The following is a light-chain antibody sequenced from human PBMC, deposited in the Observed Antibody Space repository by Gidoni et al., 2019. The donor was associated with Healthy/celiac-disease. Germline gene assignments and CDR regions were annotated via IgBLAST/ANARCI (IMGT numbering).Light chain of an antibody. CDR2: WAS. CDR1: QSVLYSSNNKNY. Sequence: DIVMTQSPDSLAVSLGERATINCKSSQSVLYSSNNKNYLAWYQQKPGQPPKLLIYWASTRESGVPDRFSGSGSGTDFTLTISSLQAEDVAVYYCQQYYSTVPTFGQGTKVEIK. J-gene: IGKJ1*01. V-gene: IGKV4-1*01. CDR3: QQYYSTVPT.